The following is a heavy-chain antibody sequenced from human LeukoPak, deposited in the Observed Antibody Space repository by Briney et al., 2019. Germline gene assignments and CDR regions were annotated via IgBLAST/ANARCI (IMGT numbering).Heavy chain of an antibody. J-gene: IGHJ4*02. CDR2: ISAYNGNT. V-gene: IGHV1-18*01. Sequence: PGASVKVSCKASGYTFTSYGISWVRQAPGQGLEWMGWISAYNGNTNYAQKLQGRVTMTTDTSTSTAYMELRSLRSDDTAVYYCARREHDFWSGYYLYWGQGTLVTVSS. CDR1: GYTFTSYG. CDR3: ARREHDFWSGYYLY. D-gene: IGHD3-3*01.